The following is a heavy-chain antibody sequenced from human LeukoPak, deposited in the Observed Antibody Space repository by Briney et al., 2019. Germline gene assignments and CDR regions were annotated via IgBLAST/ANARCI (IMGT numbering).Heavy chain of an antibody. Sequence: PGGSLRLSCVASGFTFSSYAMNWVRQAPGKGPEWVSLIYSVDNPYYADSVKGRFTISRDNSKNALYLQMNSLTPEDTAVYYCARGLSGSYPNWGQGTLVTVSS. D-gene: IGHD1-26*01. CDR2: IYSVDNP. CDR1: GFTFSSYA. V-gene: IGHV3-66*01. J-gene: IGHJ4*02. CDR3: ARGLSGSYPN.